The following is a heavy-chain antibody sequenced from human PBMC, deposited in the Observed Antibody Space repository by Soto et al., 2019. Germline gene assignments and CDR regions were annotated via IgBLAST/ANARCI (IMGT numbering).Heavy chain of an antibody. V-gene: IGHV4-31*03. CDR2: IYYSGST. CDR3: ARDKVALFRREKSWFDS. CDR1: GGSISSGGYY. Sequence: SETLSLTCTVSGGSISSGGYYWSWIRQHPGKGLEWIGYIYYSGSTNYNPSLKSRVTISVDTSKNQFSLKLSSVTAADTAVYYCARDKVALFRREKSWFDSWGQGTLVTVSS. J-gene: IGHJ5*01. D-gene: IGHD2-15*01.